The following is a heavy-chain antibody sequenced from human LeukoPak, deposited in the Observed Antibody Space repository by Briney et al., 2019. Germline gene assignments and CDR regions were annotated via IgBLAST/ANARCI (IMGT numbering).Heavy chain of an antibody. CDR3: ARVKRFPTVWFDP. J-gene: IGHJ5*02. D-gene: IGHD3-10*01. CDR2: MNPISGST. Sequence: ASVKVSCKASGYTFSSYDINWVRQAAGQGLEWMGWMNPISGSTGYAQKFRGRVTMTRDTSITTAFMELSSLRSDDTAIYYCARVKRFPTVWFDPWGQGTLVTVSS. V-gene: IGHV1-8*01. CDR1: GYTFSSYD.